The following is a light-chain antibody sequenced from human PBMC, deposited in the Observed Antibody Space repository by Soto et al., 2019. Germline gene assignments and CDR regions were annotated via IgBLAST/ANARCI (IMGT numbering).Light chain of an antibody. CDR2: SNN. Sequence: QSALTQPPSASGTPGQRVTISCSGSSSNIGSNSVNWYQQLPGTAPKLLIYSNNQRPSGVPDRFSGSKSGTSASLAISGLQSEDEADYYCAAWDDSLNGYVFGRGTKVXVL. CDR3: AAWDDSLNGYV. CDR1: SSNIGSNS. J-gene: IGLJ1*01. V-gene: IGLV1-44*01.